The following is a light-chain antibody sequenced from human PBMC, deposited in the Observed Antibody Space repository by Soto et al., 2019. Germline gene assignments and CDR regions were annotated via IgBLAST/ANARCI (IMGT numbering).Light chain of an antibody. CDR1: QSISPW. Sequence: DIQMTQSPSTLSASVGDRVTITCRASQSISPWLAWYQQKPGKAPKILIYKASSLESGVPSRFSGSYSGTEVTLTINSLQPDDFATYYCQQYKSYYRTFGQGTKLEIK. V-gene: IGKV1-5*03. CDR2: KAS. J-gene: IGKJ2*01. CDR3: QQYKSYYRT.